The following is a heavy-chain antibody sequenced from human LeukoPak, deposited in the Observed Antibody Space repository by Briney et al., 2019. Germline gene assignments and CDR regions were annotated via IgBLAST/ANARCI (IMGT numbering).Heavy chain of an antibody. D-gene: IGHD1-26*01. J-gene: IGHJ3*02. V-gene: IGHV3-21*01. CDR3: ARKGEWELVAFDI. CDR2: ISSSSSYI. Sequence: GGSLRLSCAASGFTLSSYSMNWVRQAPGKGLEWVSSISSSSSYIYYADSVKGRFTISRDNAKNSLYLQMNSLRAEDTAVYYCARKGEWELVAFDIWGQGTMVTVSS. CDR1: GFTLSSYS.